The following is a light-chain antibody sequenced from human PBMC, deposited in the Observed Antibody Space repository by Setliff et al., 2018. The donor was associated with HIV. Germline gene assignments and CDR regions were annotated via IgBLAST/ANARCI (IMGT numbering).Light chain of an antibody. CDR1: NIGSKS. J-gene: IGLJ2*01. CDR2: YDS. CDR3: QVCDGSTEHVI. V-gene: IGLV3-21*04. Sequence: SYALTQPPSVSVAPGKTARITCEGNNIGSKSVHWYQQKPGQAPVLVIYYDSDRPSGIPERFSGSNSGNTATLTISRVEAGDEADYYCQVCDGSTEHVIFGGGTKGTVL.